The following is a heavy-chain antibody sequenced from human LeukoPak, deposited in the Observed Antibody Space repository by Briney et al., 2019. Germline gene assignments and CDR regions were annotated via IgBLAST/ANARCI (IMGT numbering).Heavy chain of an antibody. D-gene: IGHD5-12*01. CDR2: IFYSGIT. CDR1: GGSMSNIYY. J-gene: IGHJ3*02. V-gene: IGHV4-39*01. Sequence: SETLSLTCNVSGGSMSNIYYWGWIRQPPGKGLEWIGNIFYSGITYYNPSLRSRVTIAIDTSKSQFSLKLTSVTAADTAVYYCARGPLGYSGYDCAFDIWGQGTMVTVSS. CDR3: ARGPLGYSGYDCAFDI.